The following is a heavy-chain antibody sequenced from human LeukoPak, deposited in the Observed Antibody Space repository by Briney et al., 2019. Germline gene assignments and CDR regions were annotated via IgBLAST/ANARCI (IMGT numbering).Heavy chain of an antibody. J-gene: IGHJ4*02. Sequence: PGGSLRLSCAASGFTFSSYAMSWVRQAPGKGLEWVSAISGSGGSTYYADSVKGRFTISRDNSKNTLYLQMNSLRAEDRAVYYCAKDIVGATTISYYFDYWGQGTLVTVSS. CDR3: AKDIVGATTISYYFDY. CDR2: ISGSGGST. V-gene: IGHV3-23*01. D-gene: IGHD1-26*01. CDR1: GFTFSSYA.